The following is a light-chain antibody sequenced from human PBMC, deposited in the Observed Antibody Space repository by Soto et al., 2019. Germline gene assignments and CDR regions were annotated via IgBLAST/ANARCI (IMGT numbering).Light chain of an antibody. CDR2: GAS. V-gene: IGKV3-15*01. CDR3: QQYTDWYT. J-gene: IGKJ2*01. Sequence: EIVLTQSPATLSVSPGERVTLSCRASQSVSTKLAWYQQKPGQAPRLLIYGASTRATGIPARFSGSGSGTEFTLTISSLQSEDFAVYYCQQYTDWYTFGQGTKLEIK. CDR1: QSVSTK.